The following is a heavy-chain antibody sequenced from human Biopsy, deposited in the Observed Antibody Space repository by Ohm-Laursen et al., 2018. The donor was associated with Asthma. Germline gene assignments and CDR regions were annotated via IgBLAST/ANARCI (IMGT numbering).Heavy chain of an antibody. CDR3: ARGPAWQQLDN. D-gene: IGHD6-13*01. V-gene: IGHV3-74*01. CDR1: GFTFSSYW. Sequence: SRRLSCSASGFTFSSYWMHWVRQAPGKGLVWVSRINSDGSSTSYADSVKGRFTISRDNAKNTLYLEMNSLRAEDSAVYYCARGPAWQQLDNWGQGTLGTVSS. CDR2: INSDGSST. J-gene: IGHJ4*02.